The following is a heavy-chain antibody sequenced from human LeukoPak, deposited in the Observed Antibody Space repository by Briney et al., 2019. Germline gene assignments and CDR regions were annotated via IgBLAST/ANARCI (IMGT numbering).Heavy chain of an antibody. CDR3: AKDVEAAGTLVPSDY. CDR1: GFTFSSYA. CDR2: ISGSGGST. D-gene: IGHD6-13*01. Sequence: PGGSLRLSCAASGFTFSSYAMSWVRQAPGKGLEWVSAISGSGGSTYYADSVKGRLTISRDNSKNTLYLQMNSLRAEDTAVYYCAKDVEAAGTLVPSDYWGQGTLVTVSS. V-gene: IGHV3-23*01. J-gene: IGHJ4*02.